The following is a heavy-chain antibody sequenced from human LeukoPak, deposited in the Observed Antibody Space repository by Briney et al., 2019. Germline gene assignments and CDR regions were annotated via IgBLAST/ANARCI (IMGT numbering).Heavy chain of an antibody. V-gene: IGHV1-18*01. D-gene: IGHD3-3*01. J-gene: IGHJ4*02. CDR1: GYTFTSYG. CDR3: ARGPTLVGVVTTTDY. Sequence: ASVTVSCKASGYTFTSYGISWVRQAPGQGLEWMGWISVSTGNTDYAQKFQGRVTMTTDTSTSTAYMELRSLRSDDTAVYYCARGPTLVGVVTTTDYWGQGTLVTVSS. CDR2: ISVSTGNT.